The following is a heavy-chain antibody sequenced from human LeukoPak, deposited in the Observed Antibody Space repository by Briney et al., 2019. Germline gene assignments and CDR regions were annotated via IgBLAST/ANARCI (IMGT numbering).Heavy chain of an antibody. J-gene: IGHJ5*02. CDR2: IYTTGSP. CDR3: ARDRGVTTARGVPSWFDP. CDR1: GDSISSSAYY. V-gene: IGHV4-61*02. D-gene: IGHD3-10*01. Sequence: SETLSLTCTISGDSISSSAYYWTWIRQPAGKGLEWIVRIYTTGSPDYRPSLRGRVTISVDTSMNQFSLKLTSVSAADTAVYYCARDRGVTTARGVPSWFDPWGQGILVTVSS.